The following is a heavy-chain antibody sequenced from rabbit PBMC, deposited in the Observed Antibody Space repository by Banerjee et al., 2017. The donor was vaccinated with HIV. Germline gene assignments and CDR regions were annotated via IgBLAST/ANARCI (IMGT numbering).Heavy chain of an antibody. CDR1: GFDFSSYG. D-gene: IGHD2-1*01. CDR3: VSYDGYGDRIL. J-gene: IGHJ3*01. CDR2: IEPVFGST. V-gene: IGHV1S39*01. Sequence: QEQLVESGGGLVQPGGSLKLSCKASGFDFSSYGVSWVRQAPGKGLEYIGYIEPVFGSTYDESGVKSRFASSKPTSTAVTLQMTSLTAADTASYFCVSYDGYGDRILWGQVTLFAVS.